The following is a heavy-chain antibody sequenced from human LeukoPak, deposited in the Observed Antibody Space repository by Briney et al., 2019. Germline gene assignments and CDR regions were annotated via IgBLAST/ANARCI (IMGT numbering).Heavy chain of an antibody. CDR1: TYIFTTTW. CDR3: ATEGGY. J-gene: IGHJ4*02. CDR2: IWPRDSNT. Sequence: GAPLKISCKGSTYIFTTTWIGWVRQMPGKGLEWMGIIWPRDSNTGYSPSFQGQVTISAAKSINTAYLQWSSLKASDTALYYCATEGGYWGQGTLVTVSS. D-gene: IGHD3-16*01. V-gene: IGHV5-51*01.